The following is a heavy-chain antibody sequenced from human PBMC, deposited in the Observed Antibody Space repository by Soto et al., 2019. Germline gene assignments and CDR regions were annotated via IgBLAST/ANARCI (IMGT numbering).Heavy chain of an antibody. V-gene: IGHV4-4*02. CDR2: IYHSGST. Sequence: QVQLQESGPGLVKPSGTLSLNCAVSGGSISSNWWSWVRQPPGEGLEWIGKIYHSGSTNYNPSLKSRVTISVDKSKNQFSLKLSSVTAADTAVYYCARERYVSSGYYYSHFDYWGQGTLVTVSS. J-gene: IGHJ4*02. CDR3: ARERYVSSGYYYSHFDY. D-gene: IGHD3-22*01. CDR1: GGSISSNW.